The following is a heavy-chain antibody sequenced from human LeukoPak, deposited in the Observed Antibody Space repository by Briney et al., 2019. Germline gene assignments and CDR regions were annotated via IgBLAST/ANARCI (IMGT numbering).Heavy chain of an antibody. Sequence: NPSETLSLTCAVYGGSFSGYYWSWIRQPPGKGLEWIGEINHSGSTNYNPSLKSRVTISVDTSKNQFSLKLSSVTAADTAVYYCARGGDGYSSSWRYYYYYGMDVWGQGTTVTVS. D-gene: IGHD6-13*01. CDR1: GGSFSGYY. J-gene: IGHJ6*02. CDR3: ARGGDGYSSSWRYYYYYGMDV. V-gene: IGHV4-34*01. CDR2: INHSGST.